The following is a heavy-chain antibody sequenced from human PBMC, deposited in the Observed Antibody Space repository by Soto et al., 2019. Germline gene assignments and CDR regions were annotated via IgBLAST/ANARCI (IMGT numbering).Heavy chain of an antibody. J-gene: IGHJ6*02. D-gene: IGHD6-6*01. V-gene: IGHV4-38-2*02. CDR1: GYSIRSGYF. CDR3: ARSMYSTSAQLYYGMDV. CDR2: MYHSGIT. Sequence: SETLSLTCTVSGYSIRSGYFWGWIRQPPGKGLEWIGSMYHSGITYYNLSLKSRVTISVDTSKNQLSLKLSSATAADTAVYYCARSMYSTSAQLYYGMDVWGQGTTVTVSS.